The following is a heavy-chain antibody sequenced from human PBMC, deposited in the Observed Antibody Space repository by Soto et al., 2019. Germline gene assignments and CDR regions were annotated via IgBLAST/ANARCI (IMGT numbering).Heavy chain of an antibody. CDR1: GFTFSSYG. D-gene: IGHD6-13*01. CDR3: AREKGEGIAAAGGLYYYYYGMDV. J-gene: IGHJ6*02. V-gene: IGHV3-33*01. Sequence: QVQLVESGGGVVQPGRSLRLSCAASGFTFSSYGMHWVRQAPGKGLEWVAVIWYDGSNKYYADSVKGRFTISRDNSKKTLYLQMNSLRTEDKAVYYCAREKGEGIAAAGGLYYYYYGMDVWGQGTTVTVSS. CDR2: IWYDGSNK.